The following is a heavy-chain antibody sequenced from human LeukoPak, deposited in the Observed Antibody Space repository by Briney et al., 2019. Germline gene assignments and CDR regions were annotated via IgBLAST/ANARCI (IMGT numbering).Heavy chain of an antibody. CDR2: IIPIFGSA. J-gene: IGHJ4*02. V-gene: IGHV1-69*06. CDR1: GGIFSSYA. D-gene: IGHD3-16*02. CDR3: AKGSRLREGGSYRF. Sequence: ASVKVSCKASGGIFSSYAINWVRQAPGQGLEWMGRIIPIFGSANYAQEFQGRVTITADKSTRTAYMELSSLRSEDTALYYCAKGSRLREGGSYRFWGQGTLVTVSS.